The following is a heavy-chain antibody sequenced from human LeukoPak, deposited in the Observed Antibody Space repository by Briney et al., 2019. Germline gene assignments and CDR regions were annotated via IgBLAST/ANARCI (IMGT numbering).Heavy chain of an antibody. Sequence: ASVKVSCKASGGTFSSYAISWVRQAPGQGLEWMGGIIPIFGTANYAQKFQGRVTITTDESTSTAYMELSSLRSEDTAVYYCASPSIPLGYCSSTSCYYYMDVWGKGTTVTVSS. CDR3: ASPSIPLGYCSSTSCYYYMDV. D-gene: IGHD2-2*01. CDR2: IIPIFGTA. J-gene: IGHJ6*03. CDR1: GGTFSSYA. V-gene: IGHV1-69*05.